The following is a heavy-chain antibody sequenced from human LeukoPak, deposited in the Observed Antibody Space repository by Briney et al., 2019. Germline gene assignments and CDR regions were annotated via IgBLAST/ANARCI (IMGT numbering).Heavy chain of an antibody. V-gene: IGHV4-34*01. Sequence: SETLSLTCAVYGGSFSGYYWSWIRQPPGKGLEWIGEINHSGSTNYNPSLKSRVTISVDTSKNQFSLKLSSVTAADTAVYCCARGRLGSGSYGSAFDIWGQGTMVTVSS. CDR2: INHSGST. CDR3: ARGRLGSGSYGSAFDI. J-gene: IGHJ3*02. D-gene: IGHD1-26*01. CDR1: GGSFSGYY.